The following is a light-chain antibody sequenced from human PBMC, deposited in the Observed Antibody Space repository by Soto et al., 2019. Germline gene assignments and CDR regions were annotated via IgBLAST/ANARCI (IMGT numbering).Light chain of an antibody. J-gene: IGKJ3*01. V-gene: IGKV2-28*01. Sequence: DIVMTQSPLSLPVTPGEPASISCRSSQSLLHSNGYNYLDWYLQKPGQSPQLLIYLGSNRASGVPDRFSGTGSGTDFTLKISRVEADGVGVYYCMQTLQTPPFTFGPGTKVDIK. CDR1: QSLLHSNGYNY. CDR2: LGS. CDR3: MQTLQTPPFT.